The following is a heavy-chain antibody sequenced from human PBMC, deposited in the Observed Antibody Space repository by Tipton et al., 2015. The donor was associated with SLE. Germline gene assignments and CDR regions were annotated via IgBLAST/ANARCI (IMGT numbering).Heavy chain of an antibody. J-gene: IGHJ4*02. Sequence: SLRLSCAASGFTFSDHYMDWVRQAPGKGLEWVGRIREKRDRYTTEYAASVKGRFTISRDDSKNSLYLLMNSLKTEDTAVYYCARGANWGSYFDDWGQGTLVTVPS. CDR3: ARGANWGSYFDD. CDR2: IREKRDRYTT. V-gene: IGHV3-72*01. D-gene: IGHD7-27*01. CDR1: GFTFSDHY.